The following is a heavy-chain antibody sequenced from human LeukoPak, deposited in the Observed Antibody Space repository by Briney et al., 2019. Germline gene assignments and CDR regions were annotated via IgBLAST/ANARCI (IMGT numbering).Heavy chain of an antibody. J-gene: IGHJ4*02. CDR1: GGSFSGYY. CDR3: ALRSRVYYDSSGYYYDY. V-gene: IGHV4-34*01. D-gene: IGHD3-22*01. Sequence: SETLSLTCAVHGGSFSGYYWTWIRQPPGKGLEWIGEINHSGTTNYNPSLKSRVTISVDTSKNQFSLKLTSVTAADTAVYYCALRSRVYYDSSGYYYDYWGQGTLVTVSS. CDR2: INHSGTT.